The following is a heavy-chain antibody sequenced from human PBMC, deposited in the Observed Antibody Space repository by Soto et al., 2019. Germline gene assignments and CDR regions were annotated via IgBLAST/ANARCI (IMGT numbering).Heavy chain of an antibody. CDR3: AKNKLDLGYCSSTSCPNLDY. D-gene: IGHD2-2*01. CDR2: ISGSGGST. J-gene: IGHJ4*02. Sequence: GGSLRLSCAASGFTFSSYAMSWVRQAPGKGLEWVSAISGSGGSTYYADSVKGRFTISRDNSKNTRYLQMNSLRAEDTAVYYCAKNKLDLGYCSSTSCPNLDYWGQGTLVTVSS. CDR1: GFTFSSYA. V-gene: IGHV3-23*01.